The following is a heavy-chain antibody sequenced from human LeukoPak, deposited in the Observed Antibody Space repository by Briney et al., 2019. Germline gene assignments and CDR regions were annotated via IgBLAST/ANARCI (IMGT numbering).Heavy chain of an antibody. Sequence: GGSLRLSCAASGFTFSSYDMNRVRQAPGKGLEWVGFIRSKAFGEAAEYAASVKGRFTISRDDSKSIAYLQMNSLKTEDTAVYYCTRDRGSSTLGDYWGQGTLVTVSS. CDR2: IRSKAFGEAA. J-gene: IGHJ4*02. V-gene: IGHV3-49*04. CDR3: TRDRGSSTLGDY. D-gene: IGHD7-27*01. CDR1: GFTFSSYD.